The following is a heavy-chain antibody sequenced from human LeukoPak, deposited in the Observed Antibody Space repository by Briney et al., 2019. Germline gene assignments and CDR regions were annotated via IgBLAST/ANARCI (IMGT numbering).Heavy chain of an antibody. V-gene: IGHV3-64D*06. Sequence: GGSLRLSCSASGFTFTSYAMHWVRQAPGKGLEYVSAISSDGDSTYYADSVKGRFTISRDNSKNTLYLQMSSLRAEDTAIYYCVKRTGSGTYYDYWGQGTLVTVPS. CDR3: VKRTGSGTYYDY. CDR1: GFTFTSYA. J-gene: IGHJ4*02. CDR2: ISSDGDST. D-gene: IGHD3-10*01.